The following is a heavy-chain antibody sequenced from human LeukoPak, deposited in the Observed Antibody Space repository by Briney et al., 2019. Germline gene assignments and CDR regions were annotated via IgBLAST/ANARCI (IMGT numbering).Heavy chain of an antibody. D-gene: IGHD3-3*01. J-gene: IGHJ4*02. CDR2: INPNSGGT. CDR1: GYTFTGYY. CDR3: TRGLDKYDYWSGYFHAN. Sequence: ASVKVSCKASGYTFTGYYMYWVRQAPGQGLEWMGWINPNSGGTNYAQTFQGRVTMTRDTSISTAYMELSRLRSDDTAVYYCTRGLDKYDYWSGYFHANWGQGTLVTVSS. V-gene: IGHV1-2*02.